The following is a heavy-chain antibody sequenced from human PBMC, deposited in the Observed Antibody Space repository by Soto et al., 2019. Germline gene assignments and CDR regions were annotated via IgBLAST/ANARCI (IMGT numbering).Heavy chain of an antibody. Sequence: GESLKISCKGSGYSFTSYGTGWVRQMPGKGLEWMGIIYPGDSDTRYSPSFQGQVTISADKSISTAYLQWSSLKASDTAMYYCARPLTLESEGHYYYYRMDVWGQGTTVTVS. J-gene: IGHJ6*02. CDR1: GYSFTSYG. CDR2: IYPGDSDT. CDR3: ARPLTLESEGHYYYYRMDV. D-gene: IGHD3-3*01. V-gene: IGHV5-51*01.